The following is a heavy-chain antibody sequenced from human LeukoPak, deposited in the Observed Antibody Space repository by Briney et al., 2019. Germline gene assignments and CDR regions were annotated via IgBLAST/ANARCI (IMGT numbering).Heavy chain of an antibody. Sequence: GGSLRLSCAASGFTFSSYAMHWVRQAPGKGLEYVSAISSNGGSTYYANSVKGRFTISRDNSKNTLYLQMGSLRAEDMAVYCCARGDSRMFGEYNYWGQGTLVTVSS. CDR1: GFTFSSYA. J-gene: IGHJ4*02. CDR3: ARGDSRMFGEYNY. CDR2: ISSNGGST. D-gene: IGHD3-10*02. V-gene: IGHV3-64*01.